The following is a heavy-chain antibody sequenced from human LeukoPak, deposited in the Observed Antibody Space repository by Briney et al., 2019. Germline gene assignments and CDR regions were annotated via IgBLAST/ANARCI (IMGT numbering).Heavy chain of an antibody. V-gene: IGHV3-30-3*01. J-gene: IGHJ6*02. CDR1: GFTFSTYA. Sequence: GGSLRLSCAASGFTFSTYAIHWVRQAPGKGLEWLAVISYGGSSKYYADSVRGRFTISRDNSKNTLYLQMNSLRAEDTAVYYCARANRPYYYYYGMDIWGQGTTVTVSS. CDR2: ISYGGSSK. CDR3: ARANRPYYYYYGMDI.